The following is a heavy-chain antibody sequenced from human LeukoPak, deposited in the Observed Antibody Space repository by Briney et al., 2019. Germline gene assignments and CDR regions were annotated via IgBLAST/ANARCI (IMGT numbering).Heavy chain of an antibody. CDR3: ARECPGSTSCYLKDAFDI. D-gene: IGHD2-2*01. J-gene: IGHJ3*02. CDR2: IYHSGST. Sequence: SETLSLTCTVSGGSISSGGYYWSWIRQPPGKGLEWIGYIYHSGSTYYNPSLKSRVTISVDRSKNQFSLKLSSVTAADTAVYYCARECPGSTSCYLKDAFDIWGQGTMVAVSS. V-gene: IGHV4-30-2*01. CDR1: GGSISSGGYY.